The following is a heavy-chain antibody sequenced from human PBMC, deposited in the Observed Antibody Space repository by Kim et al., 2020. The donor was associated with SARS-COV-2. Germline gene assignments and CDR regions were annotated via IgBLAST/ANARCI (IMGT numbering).Heavy chain of an antibody. CDR2: IYNSGST. J-gene: IGHJ5*02. Sequence: SETLSLTCSVSGGSISSYYWSWIRQPPGKGLEWIGYIYNSGSTNYNPSLKSRVTISVDTSKNQFSLKLSSVTAADTAVYYCARLSLGSCSGGSCYSAFDPWGQGTLVTVSS. CDR1: GGSISSYY. V-gene: IGHV4-59*13. D-gene: IGHD2-15*01. CDR3: ARLSLGSCSGGSCYSAFDP.